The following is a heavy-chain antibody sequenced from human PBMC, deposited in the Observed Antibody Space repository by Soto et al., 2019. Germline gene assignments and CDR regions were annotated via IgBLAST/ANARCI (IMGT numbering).Heavy chain of an antibody. J-gene: IGHJ4*02. CDR1: GFVFGNYA. V-gene: IGHV3-30*03. CDR2: LSYDGSNE. D-gene: IGHD3-16*02. Sequence: PGGALRLSCAAAGFVFGNYAMHWVRQSPGKGLEWVALLSYDGSNEDYANSVKGRFTISTDNSDNTLYLHMDSLRAEDTAVYYCATDPRYRAKPLSSFDNWGQGTVVTVSA. CDR3: ATDPRYRAKPLSSFDN.